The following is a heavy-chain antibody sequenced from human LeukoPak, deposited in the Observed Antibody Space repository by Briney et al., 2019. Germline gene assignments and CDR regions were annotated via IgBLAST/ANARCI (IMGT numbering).Heavy chain of an antibody. CDR3: ARGVGSSWFDP. CDR2: INPNSGGA. V-gene: IGHV1-2*02. Sequence: EASVKVSCKGSGYTFTDYYLHWVRQAPGQGLEWMGWINPNSGGANFALNFQGRVTLTRATSISTAYMELSRLTSDDTAVYYCARGVGSSWFDPWGQGTLVTVSS. CDR1: GYTFTDYY. J-gene: IGHJ5*02. D-gene: IGHD6-13*01.